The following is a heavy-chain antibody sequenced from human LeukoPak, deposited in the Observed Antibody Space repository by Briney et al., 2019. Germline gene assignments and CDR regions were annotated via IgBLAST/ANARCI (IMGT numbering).Heavy chain of an antibody. D-gene: IGHD3-3*01. J-gene: IGHJ4*01. CDR1: GFTFDDYD. Sequence: PGGSLRLSCAASGFTFDDYDMTWVRQAPGKGLEWGSGINWTGGTTGYADSAKGRFTISRDNAKNSLYLQMNSLRAEDTALYYCARGFLEWSFDYGGQGTLVTVSS. V-gene: IGHV3-20*04. CDR2: INWTGGTT. CDR3: ARGFLEWSFDY.